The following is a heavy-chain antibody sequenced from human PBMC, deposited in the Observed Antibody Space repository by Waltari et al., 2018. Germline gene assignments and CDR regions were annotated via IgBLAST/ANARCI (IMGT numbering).Heavy chain of an antibody. V-gene: IGHV5-51*01. CDR2: IDPDDSDT. CDR3: ARAEEGVAGPNAFDI. Sequence: EVQLVQSGAEVKKPGESLKISCQGSGYTFTTYWIGWVRQMPGKGLEWMGIIDPDDSDTRYSPSFQGQVTFSADKSINTAYLQWSSLKASDTAMYFCARAEEGVAGPNAFDIWGQGTMVTVSS. D-gene: IGHD6-19*01. J-gene: IGHJ3*02. CDR1: GYTFTTYW.